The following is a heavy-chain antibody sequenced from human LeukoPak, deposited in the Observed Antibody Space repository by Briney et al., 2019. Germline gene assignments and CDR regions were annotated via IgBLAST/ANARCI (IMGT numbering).Heavy chain of an antibody. V-gene: IGHV3-48*01. Sequence: PGGSLRLSCAASGFTFSSYSMNWVRQAPGKGLEWVSYISSSSSIIYYADSVKGRFTISRDNAKNSLYLQMNSLRAEDTAVYYCARQGTIFGVFSTNYYYYYMDVWGKGTTVTVSS. CDR2: ISSSSSII. CDR1: GFTFSSYS. CDR3: ARQGTIFGVFSTNYYYYYMDV. D-gene: IGHD3-3*01. J-gene: IGHJ6*03.